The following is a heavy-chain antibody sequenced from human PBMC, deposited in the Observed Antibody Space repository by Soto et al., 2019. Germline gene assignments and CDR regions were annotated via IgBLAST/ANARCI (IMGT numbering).Heavy chain of an antibody. D-gene: IGHD2-2*01. J-gene: IGHJ4*02. Sequence: GGSLRLSCAASGCTFSSDAMSWVRQAPGTGLEWVSAISGSGGSTYYADSVKGRFTISRDNSRNTLYLQMNGLRAEDTAVYYCGKAPIEVLPAALSYYASRARGTLVPVSS. CDR2: ISGSGGST. V-gene: IGHV3-23*01. CDR3: GKAPIEVLPAALSYYAS. CDR1: GCTFSSDA.